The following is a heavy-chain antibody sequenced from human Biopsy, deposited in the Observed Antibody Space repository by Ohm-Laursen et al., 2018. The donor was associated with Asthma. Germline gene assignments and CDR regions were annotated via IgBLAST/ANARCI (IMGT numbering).Heavy chain of an antibody. J-gene: IGHJ2*01. CDR2: IYYSGRT. CDR1: GDAMSTSGSY. D-gene: IGHD6-6*01. V-gene: IGHV4-39*02. Sequence: PSETLSLTCLVSGDAMSTSGSYWGWIRQSPGKGLEWIGSIYYSGRTNYNPSLESRVTISADTSKNHFSLRVTSVTAADTAVYYCARAVSGSSYWYFDLWGRGDLVTVSS. CDR3: ARAVSGSSYWYFDL.